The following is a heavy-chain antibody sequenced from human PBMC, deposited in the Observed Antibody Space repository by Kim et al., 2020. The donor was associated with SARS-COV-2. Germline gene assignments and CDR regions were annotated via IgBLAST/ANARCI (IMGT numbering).Heavy chain of an antibody. CDR3: ARYDLLSTHFDY. J-gene: IGHJ4*02. V-gene: IGHV4-34*01. Sequence: SETLSLTCAVYGGSFSGYYWSWIRQPPGKGLEWIGEINHSGRTNYNPSLKSQITISIDTSKNQVSLKQSSVTAADTAVYYCARYDLLSTHFDYWGQGTLVTVSS. CDR2: INHSGRT. CDR1: GGSFSGYY. D-gene: IGHD2-15*01.